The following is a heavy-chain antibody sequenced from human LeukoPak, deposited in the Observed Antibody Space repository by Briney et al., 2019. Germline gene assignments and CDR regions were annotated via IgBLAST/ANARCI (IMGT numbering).Heavy chain of an antibody. CDR2: MYHSGST. D-gene: IGHD3-3*02. V-gene: IGHV4-59*01. CDR1: GGSTSSDS. CDR3: ARASIVHGMHV. Sequence: PETPSPSRRVSGGSTSSDSWSWIWQPPGKGLEWIGYMYHSGSTNYNPSLKSRVTISLATSKKQFSLKLSSVTAAGTAVCYCARASIVHGMHVWGGGTTVSVSS. J-gene: IGHJ6*04.